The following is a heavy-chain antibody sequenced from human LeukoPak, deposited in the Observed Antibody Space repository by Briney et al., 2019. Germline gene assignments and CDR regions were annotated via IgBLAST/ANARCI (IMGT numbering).Heavy chain of an antibody. D-gene: IGHD2-15*01. CDR2: IYYSGST. J-gene: IGHJ4*02. CDR3: ARTYCSGGSCHFDY. Sequence: ASETLSLTCTVSGGSISDYYWSWIRQSPGKGLEWIGYIYYSGSTNSNPSLKSRVTISVDTSKNQFSLKLSSVTAADTAVYYCARTYCSGGSCHFDYWGQGTLVTVSS. V-gene: IGHV4-59*08. CDR1: GGSISDYY.